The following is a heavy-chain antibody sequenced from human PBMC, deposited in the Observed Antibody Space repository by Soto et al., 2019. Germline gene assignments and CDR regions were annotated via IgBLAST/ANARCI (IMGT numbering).Heavy chain of an antibody. CDR1: GYTFTSYY. CDR3: ARDLVGYCSSTSCRTRFDYYGMDV. J-gene: IGHJ6*02. V-gene: IGHV1-46*01. Sequence: ASVKVSCKASGYTFTSYYMHWVRQAPGQGLEWMGIINPSGGSTGYAQKFQGRVTMTRDTSTSTVYMELSSLRSEDTAVYYCARDLVGYCSSTSCRTRFDYYGMDVWG. CDR2: INPSGGST. D-gene: IGHD2-2*01.